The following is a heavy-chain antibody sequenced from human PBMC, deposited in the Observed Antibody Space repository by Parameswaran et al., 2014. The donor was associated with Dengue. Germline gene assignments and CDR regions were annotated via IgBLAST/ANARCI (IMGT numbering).Heavy chain of an antibody. J-gene: IGHJ6*01. Sequence: RWIRQPPGKGLDGVSFLHSGGGTYYADSVKGRLTISRDNSKNTVYLQMNSLRAEDTAVYYCARIYGDYEFSLNYYYYYGMDVWGQGTTVTVSS. V-gene: IGHV3-66*02. CDR3: ARIYGDYEFSLNYYYYYGMDV. CDR2: LHSGGGT. D-gene: IGHD4-17*01.